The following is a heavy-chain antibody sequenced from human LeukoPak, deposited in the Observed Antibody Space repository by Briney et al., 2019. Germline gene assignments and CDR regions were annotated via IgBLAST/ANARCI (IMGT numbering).Heavy chain of an antibody. CDR1: GGTFSSYA. CDR2: INTNTGNP. Sequence: ASVKVSCKASGGTFSSYAISWVRQAPGQGLEWVGWINTNTGNPTYAQGFTGRFVFSLDTSVSTACLQISSLKAEDTAVYYCARAGIAGDFDYWGQGTLVTVSS. D-gene: IGHD6-13*01. CDR3: ARAGIAGDFDY. J-gene: IGHJ4*02. V-gene: IGHV7-4-1*02.